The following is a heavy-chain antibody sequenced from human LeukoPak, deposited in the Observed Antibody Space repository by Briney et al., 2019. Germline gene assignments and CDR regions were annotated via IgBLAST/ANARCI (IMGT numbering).Heavy chain of an antibody. CDR3: AREITMIHAFDI. J-gene: IGHJ3*02. CDR1: GGSISSGGYS. V-gene: IGHV4-30-2*01. CDR2: IYHSGST. Sequence: SETLSLTCAVSGGSISSGGYSWSWIRQPPGTGLEWIGYIYHSGSTYYNPSLKSRVTISVDRSKNQFSLKLSSVTAADTAVYYCAREITMIHAFDIWGQGTMVTVSS. D-gene: IGHD3-22*01.